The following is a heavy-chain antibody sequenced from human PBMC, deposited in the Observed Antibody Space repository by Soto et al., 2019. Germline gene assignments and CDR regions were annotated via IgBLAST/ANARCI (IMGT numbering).Heavy chain of an antibody. Sequence: GASVKVSCKASGYTFTSYAMHWVRQAPGQRLEWMGWINAGNGNTKYSQKFQGRVTITRDTSASTAYMELSSLRSEDTAVYYCARYGSGSYWIQDTDYYYMDVWGKGTTVTVSS. CDR3: ARYGSGSYWIQDTDYYYMDV. CDR1: GYTFTSYA. J-gene: IGHJ6*03. V-gene: IGHV1-3*01. D-gene: IGHD3-10*01. CDR2: INAGNGNT.